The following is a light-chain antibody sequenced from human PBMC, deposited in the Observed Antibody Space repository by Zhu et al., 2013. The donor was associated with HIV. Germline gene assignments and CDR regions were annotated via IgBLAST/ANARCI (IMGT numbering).Light chain of an antibody. CDR1: QNIRISN. CDR2: GAS. CDR3: QQYDGWPVALT. J-gene: IGKJ4*01. V-gene: IGKV3-20*01. Sequence: EIVLTQSPGTLSLSPGERATLSCRASQNIRISNLAWYQHRPGQAPRLLIYGASNRATGIPDRFSGSGSGTDFTLTISRLEPEDFAVYYCQQYDGWPVALTFGGGTKVEIK.